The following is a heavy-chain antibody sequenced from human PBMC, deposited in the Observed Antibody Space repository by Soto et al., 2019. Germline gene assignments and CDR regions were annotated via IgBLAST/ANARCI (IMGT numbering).Heavy chain of an antibody. V-gene: IGHV3-15*01. Sequence: GGSLRLSCAASGFTFSNAWMSWVRQAPGKGLEWVGRIKSKTDGGTTDYAAPVKGRFTISRDDSKNTLYLQMNSLKTEYTAVYYCSTRGSSSYGSYFDYWGQGTLVTVSS. D-gene: IGHD2-15*01. CDR1: GFTFSNAW. CDR2: IKSKTDGGTT. CDR3: STRGSSSYGSYFDY. J-gene: IGHJ4*02.